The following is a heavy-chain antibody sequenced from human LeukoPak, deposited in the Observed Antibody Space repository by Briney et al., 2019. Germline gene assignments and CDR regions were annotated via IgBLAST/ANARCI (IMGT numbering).Heavy chain of an antibody. D-gene: IGHD3-10*01. J-gene: IGHJ4*02. CDR2: ISYDGSNK. Sequence: GRSLRLSCAASGFTFSSYGMHWVRQAPGKGLEWVAVISYDGSNKYYADSVKGRFTISRDNSKNTLYLQMNSLRAEDTAVYYCAKARRYYGSGSYMDYWGQGTLVTVSS. V-gene: IGHV3-30*18. CDR1: GFTFSSYG. CDR3: AKARRYYGSGSYMDY.